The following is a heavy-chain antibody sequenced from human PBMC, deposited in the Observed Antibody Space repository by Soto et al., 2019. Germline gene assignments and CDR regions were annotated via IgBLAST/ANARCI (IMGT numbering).Heavy chain of an antibody. CDR1: GFTFGDHY. J-gene: IGHJ4*02. D-gene: IGHD2-15*01. V-gene: IGHV3-72*01. CDR3: VRNLASGGTYYFDY. CDR2: VRNKANSYTT. Sequence: GGSLRLSCAASGFTFGDHYMDWVRQAPGKGLEWNGRVRNKANSYTTEYAASVRGRFTVSRDDSKNSLYLQMNSLKTEDTAMYYCVRNLASGGTYYFDYWGQGTLVTVSS.